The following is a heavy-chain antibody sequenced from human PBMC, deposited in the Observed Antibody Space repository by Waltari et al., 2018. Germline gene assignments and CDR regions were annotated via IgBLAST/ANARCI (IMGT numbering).Heavy chain of an antibody. CDR2: IKPDGSGK. J-gene: IGHJ4*02. D-gene: IGHD3-16*01. V-gene: IGHV3-7*03. CDR1: GFSFSSYW. Sequence: EVQLVESGGGLVQPGGSLRLSCAASGFSFSSYWMTWFRQAPGTGLEWVATIKPDGSGKFYLDSVKCRFSISRDNAKNSLYLQMNSLRAEDTAIFYCARMGAGRAPDYWGQGTLVTVSS. CDR3: ARMGAGRAPDY.